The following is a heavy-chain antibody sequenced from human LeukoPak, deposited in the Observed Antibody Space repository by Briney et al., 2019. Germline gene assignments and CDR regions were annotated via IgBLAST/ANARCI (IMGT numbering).Heavy chain of an antibody. D-gene: IGHD6-19*01. J-gene: IGHJ4*02. CDR1: GGSIISYC. CDR3: ARSSGWYYFDY. Sequence: SRTLSLTCTVSGGSIISYCWSWIRQPAGKGLEWIGYICYSGSTDYNPSLKSRVTISVDTSSDQFSLKLTSVTAADAAVYYCARSSGWYYFDYWGQGTLVTVSS. V-gene: IGHV4-59*01. CDR2: ICYSGST.